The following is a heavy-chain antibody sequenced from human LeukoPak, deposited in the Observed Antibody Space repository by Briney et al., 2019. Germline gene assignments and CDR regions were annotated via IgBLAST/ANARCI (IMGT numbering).Heavy chain of an antibody. D-gene: IGHD3-22*01. CDR1: GFTFSSYS. CDR3: ARDPYYYDSSGYYGEGFDY. CDR2: ISSSRNYI. J-gene: IGHJ4*02. Sequence: GGSLRLSCAASGFTFSSYSMNWVRQAPGKGLEWVSYISSSRNYIFYADSVKGRFTISRDNAKNSLHLQMNSLRAEDTAVYYCARDPYYYDSSGYYGEGFDYWGQGTLVTVSS. V-gene: IGHV3-21*01.